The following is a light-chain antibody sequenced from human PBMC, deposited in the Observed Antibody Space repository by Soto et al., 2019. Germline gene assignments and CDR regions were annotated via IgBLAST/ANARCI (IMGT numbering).Light chain of an antibody. CDR2: AAS. V-gene: IGKV1-39*01. Sequence: DIQMTQSPSSRSASVGDRVTITCLASQSISSYLNWYQQKPGKAPKLLIYAASSLQSGVPSRFSGSGSGTDFTLTISSLQPEDFATYYCQQSYSTPRITFGQGTRLEIK. J-gene: IGKJ5*01. CDR3: QQSYSTPRIT. CDR1: QSISSY.